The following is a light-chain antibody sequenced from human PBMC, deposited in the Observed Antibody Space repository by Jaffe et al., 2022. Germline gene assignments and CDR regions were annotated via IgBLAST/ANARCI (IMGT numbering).Light chain of an antibody. V-gene: IGLV3-21*04. CDR1: NIGIKS. Sequence: SYVLTQPPSMSVVPGKTASITCGGDNIGIKSVHWYQQRPDQAPVLVIYYDSDRPSEIPERFSGSNSGNTATLTISRVEAGDEADYYCQVWDSDNDHWVFGGGTKLTVL. CDR2: YDS. J-gene: IGLJ3*02. CDR3: QVWDSDNDHWV.